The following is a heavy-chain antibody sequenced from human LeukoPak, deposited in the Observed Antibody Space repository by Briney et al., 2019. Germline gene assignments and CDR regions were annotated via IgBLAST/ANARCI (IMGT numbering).Heavy chain of an antibody. CDR2: IYYSGST. D-gene: IGHD2-8*01. Sequence: KPSETLSLTCTVSGGSISSSSYYWGWIRQPPGKGLEWIGYIYYSGSTNYNPSLKSRVTISVDTSKNQFSLKLSSVTAADTAVYYCASVLSRLYDYWGQGTLVTVSS. CDR3: ASVLSRLYDY. CDR1: GGSISSSSYY. V-gene: IGHV4-61*05. J-gene: IGHJ4*02.